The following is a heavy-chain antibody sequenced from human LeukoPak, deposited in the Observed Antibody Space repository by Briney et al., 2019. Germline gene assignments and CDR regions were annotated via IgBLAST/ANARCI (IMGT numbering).Heavy chain of an antibody. CDR2: IKSKTDGGTT. J-gene: IGHJ6*03. Sequence: GGSLRLSCAASGFTFSNAWMSWVRQAPGKGLEWVGRIKSKTDGGTTDYAAPVKGRFTISRDDSKNTLYLQMNSLKTEDTAVYYCTTDGGSSGYYYDSYYYYMDVWGKGTTVTISS. D-gene: IGHD3-22*01. CDR1: GFTFSNAW. CDR3: TTDGGSSGYYYDSYYYYMDV. V-gene: IGHV3-15*01.